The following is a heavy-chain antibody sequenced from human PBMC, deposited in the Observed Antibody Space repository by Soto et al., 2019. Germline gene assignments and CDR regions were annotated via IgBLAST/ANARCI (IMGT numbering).Heavy chain of an antibody. J-gene: IGHJ4*02. CDR3: ARLPSRHLVDY. CDR2: MFYGVST. V-gene: IGHV4-39*01. Sequence: SETLSLTCTVSGSSINSSGYYWGWIRQPPGKGLEWIGSMFYGVSTYYNPSLKSRVTVSVDTSKNQFSLNLRSVTAADTTVYYCARLPSRHLVDYWGQGTLVTVSS. D-gene: IGHD3-3*02. CDR1: GSSINSSGYY.